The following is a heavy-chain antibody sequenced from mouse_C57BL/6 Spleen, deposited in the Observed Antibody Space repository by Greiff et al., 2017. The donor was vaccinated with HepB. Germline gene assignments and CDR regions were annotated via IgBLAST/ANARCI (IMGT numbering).Heavy chain of an antibody. Sequence: EVQLQQSGPELVKPGASVKISCKASGYTFTDYYMNWVKQSHGKSLEWIGDINPNNGGTSYNQKFKGKATLTVDKSSSTAYMELRSLTSEDSAVYYCAPLRPFAYWGQGTLVTVSA. V-gene: IGHV1-26*01. CDR3: APLRPFAY. CDR2: INPNNGGT. D-gene: IGHD3-2*02. J-gene: IGHJ3*01. CDR1: GYTFTDYY.